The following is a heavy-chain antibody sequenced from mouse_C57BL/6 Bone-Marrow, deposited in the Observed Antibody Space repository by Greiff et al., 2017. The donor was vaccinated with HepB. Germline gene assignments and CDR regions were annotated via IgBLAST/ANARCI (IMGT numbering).Heavy chain of an antibody. CDR3: ARRLAYYGSSYRYFDV. Sequence: LVESGAELVKPGASVKISCKASGYTFTDYYINWVKQRPGQGLEWIGKIGPGSGSTYYNEKFKGKATLTADKSSSTAYMQLSSLTSEDSAVYFCARRLAYYGSSYRYFDVWGTGTTVTVSS. D-gene: IGHD1-1*01. CDR1: GYTFTDYY. CDR2: IGPGSGST. J-gene: IGHJ1*03. V-gene: IGHV1-77*01.